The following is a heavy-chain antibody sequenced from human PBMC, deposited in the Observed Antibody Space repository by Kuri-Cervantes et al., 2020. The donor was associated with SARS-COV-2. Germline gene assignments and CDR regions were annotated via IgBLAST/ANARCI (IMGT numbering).Heavy chain of an antibody. CDR3: AKPGSVRGIIREDHCGLDV. V-gene: IGHV3-33*08. D-gene: IGHD3-10*01. CDR1: GCTFRKYG. CDR2: IWYDGSKK. Sequence: GESLKIPCPASGCTFRKYGMHCVRQAPGKGLEWVAVIWYDGSKKYYADSVKGRFTISRDNSKNTLYLQMNNLRPEDTAVYYCAKPGSVRGIIREDHCGLDVWGQGTTVTVSS. J-gene: IGHJ6*02.